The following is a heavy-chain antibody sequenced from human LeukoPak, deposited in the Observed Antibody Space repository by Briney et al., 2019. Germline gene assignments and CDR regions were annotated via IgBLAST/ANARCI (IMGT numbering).Heavy chain of an antibody. V-gene: IGHV4-61*02. J-gene: IGHJ4*02. CDR3: ARDRGSYSGYATGDYFDY. CDR1: GASISSGGHY. CDR2: IYNSGII. Sequence: PSQTLSLTCTVSGASISSGGHYWSCVRQPAGKGLEWIGRIYNSGIIHYNPSLKSRVTISVDTSKNQFSLKMNSVTAADTAVYYCARDRGSYSGYATGDYFDYWGQGTLVTVSS. D-gene: IGHD5-12*01.